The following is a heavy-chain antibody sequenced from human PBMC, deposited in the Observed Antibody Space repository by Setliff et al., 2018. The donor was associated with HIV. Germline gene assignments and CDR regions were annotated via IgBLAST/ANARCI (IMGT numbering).Heavy chain of an antibody. V-gene: IGHV4-4*07. CDR2: IYASGST. D-gene: IGHD3-22*01. CDR1: GGSISSYY. CDR3: ARGGYYYDSSGYGRLDY. Sequence: SETLSLTCTVSGGSISSYYWSWIRRPAGKGLEWIGRIYASGSTNYNPSLKSRVTMSLDTSKNQFSLKLSSVTAADTAVYYCARGGYYYDSSGYGRLDYWGQGTLVTVSS. J-gene: IGHJ4*02.